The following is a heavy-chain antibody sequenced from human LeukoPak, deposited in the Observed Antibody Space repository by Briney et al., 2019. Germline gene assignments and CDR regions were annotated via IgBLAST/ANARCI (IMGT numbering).Heavy chain of an antibody. J-gene: IGHJ5*02. CDR2: IKEDGSEQ. V-gene: IGHV3-7*01. CDR3: ARDRRGEKSQYNCFDP. CDR1: GFTFSSYW. Sequence: GGSLRLSCTASGFTFSSYWMNWVRQAPGMGLEWVANIKEDGSEQYYVDSVKGRFTISRENAKNSLHLQMNSLRAEDTAVYFCARDRRGEKSQYNCFDPWGQGTLVTVSS. D-gene: IGHD3-10*01.